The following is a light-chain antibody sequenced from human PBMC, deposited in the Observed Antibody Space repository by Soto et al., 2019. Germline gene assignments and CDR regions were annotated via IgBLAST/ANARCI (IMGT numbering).Light chain of an antibody. CDR1: QSVSSSY. CDR3: QQYGSSPPGVT. V-gene: IGKV3-20*01. Sequence: EIVLTQSPGTLSLSPGERATLSCRASQSVSSSYLAWYQQKPGQAPRLLIYGASSRTTGIPGRFSGSGSGTDFTLNISRLEPEDFAVYYCQQYGSSPPGVTCGGGTEVAIK. J-gene: IGKJ4*01. CDR2: GAS.